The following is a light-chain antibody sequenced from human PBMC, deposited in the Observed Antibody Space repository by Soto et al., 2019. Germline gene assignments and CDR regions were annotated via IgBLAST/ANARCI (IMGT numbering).Light chain of an antibody. Sequence: DIQMTQSPSTLSASVGDRVTITCRSIQAISNYLNWYQQKPGKAPKLLISAASTLQSGVPSRFSGSGSGTDFTLSISSLEPEDFAVYYCQLSQQRSSWPTIAFGQGTRLEIK. J-gene: IGKJ5*01. CDR2: AAS. CDR3: QLSQQRSSWPTIA. V-gene: IGKV1-39*01. CDR1: QAISNY.